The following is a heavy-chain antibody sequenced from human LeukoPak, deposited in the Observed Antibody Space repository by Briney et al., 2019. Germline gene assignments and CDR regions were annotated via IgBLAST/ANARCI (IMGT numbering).Heavy chain of an antibody. CDR2: IYSGGST. Sequence: GGSLRLSCAASGFTVSSNYMSWVRQAPGKGLEWVSVIYSGGSTYYADSVKGRFTISRDNSKNTLYLQMNSLRAEDTAVYYCAILVDYYDSSGYEYWGQGTPVTVSS. CDR3: AILVDYYDSSGYEY. V-gene: IGHV3-53*01. J-gene: IGHJ4*02. CDR1: GFTVSSNY. D-gene: IGHD3-22*01.